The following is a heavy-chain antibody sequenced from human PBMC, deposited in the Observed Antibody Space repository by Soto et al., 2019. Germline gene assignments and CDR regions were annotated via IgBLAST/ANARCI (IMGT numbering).Heavy chain of an antibody. V-gene: IGHV1-69*13. CDR2: IIPIFGTA. J-gene: IGHJ5*02. CDR1: GGTFSSYA. D-gene: IGHD3-22*01. CDR3: ARARNTENYYDSSGYGYNWFDP. Sequence: SVKVSCKASGGTFSSYAISWVRQAPGQGLEWMGGIIPIFGTANYAQKFQGRVTITADESTSTAYMELSSLRSEDTAVYYCARARNTENYYDSSGYGYNWFDPWGQGTLVTVS.